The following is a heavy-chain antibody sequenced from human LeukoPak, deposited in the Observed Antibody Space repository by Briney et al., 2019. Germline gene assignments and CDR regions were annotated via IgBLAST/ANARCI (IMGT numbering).Heavy chain of an antibody. CDR2: ISSSGSTI. J-gene: IGHJ4*02. CDR1: GFTFSDYY. CDR3: ARVPPYSSGWYLDY. V-gene: IGHV3-11*01. D-gene: IGHD6-19*01. Sequence: GGSLRLSCAASGFTFSDYYMSWIRQAPGKGLEWVSYISSSGSTIYYADSVKGRFTIPRDNAKNSLYLQMNSLRAEDTAVYYCARVPPYSSGWYLDYWGQGTLVTVSS.